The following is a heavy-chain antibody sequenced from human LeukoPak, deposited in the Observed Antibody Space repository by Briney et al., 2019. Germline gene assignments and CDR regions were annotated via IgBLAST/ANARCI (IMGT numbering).Heavy chain of an antibody. Sequence: SGPALVKPTQTLTLTCTFSGFSLSTSGNCVSWIRQPPGKALEWHARIDWDDVKYYSTSLKTRLTISKDTSKNQVVLTMTNMAPVDTATYYCARGNDWGTGYHLDYWGQGALVTVSS. D-gene: IGHD6-25*01. CDR2: IDWDDVK. V-gene: IGHV2-70*11. J-gene: IGHJ4*02. CDR3: ARGNDWGTGYHLDY. CDR1: GFSLSTSGNC.